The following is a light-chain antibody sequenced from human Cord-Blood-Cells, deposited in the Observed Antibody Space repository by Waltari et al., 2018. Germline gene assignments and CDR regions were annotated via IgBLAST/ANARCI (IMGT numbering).Light chain of an antibody. CDR1: KSVLYSSNNKNY. CDR2: LAS. J-gene: IGKJ1*01. CDR3: QQYYSTPWT. V-gene: IGKV4-1*01. Sequence: DIVQTQSPDSMAVSLGERATINCKSSKSVLYSSNNKNYLTWYQQKPGQPPKLLNYLASTRETGVPDRFSGSGSGTDFTLTISRLQAEDGAVYYCQQYYSTPWTFGQGTKVEIK.